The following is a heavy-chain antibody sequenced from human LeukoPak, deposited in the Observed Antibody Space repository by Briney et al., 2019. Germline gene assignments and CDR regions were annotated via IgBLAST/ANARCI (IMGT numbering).Heavy chain of an antibody. D-gene: IGHD2-2*01. CDR1: GFTFSSYG. V-gene: IGHV3-33*01. Sequence: GRSLRLSCAASGFTFSSYGMHWVRQAPGKGLEWVAVIWYDGSNKYYADPVKGRFTISRDNSKNTLYLQMNSLRAEDTAVYYCARDRYCSSTSCWGGWFDPWGQGTLVTVSS. J-gene: IGHJ5*02. CDR3: ARDRYCSSTSCWGGWFDP. CDR2: IWYDGSNK.